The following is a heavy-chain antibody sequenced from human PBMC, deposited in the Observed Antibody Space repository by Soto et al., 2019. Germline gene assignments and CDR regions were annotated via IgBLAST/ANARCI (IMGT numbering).Heavy chain of an antibody. J-gene: IGHJ6*02. Sequence: QVQLVQSGAEVKKPGSSVEVSCKASGGTFSSYTISWVRQAPGQGLEWMGRIIPILGIANYAQKFQGRVTITADKSTSTAYMELSSLRSEDTAVYYCARRPIVVVPAATYYYYGMDVWGQGTTVTVSS. D-gene: IGHD2-2*01. CDR3: ARRPIVVVPAATYYYYGMDV. V-gene: IGHV1-69*02. CDR2: IIPILGIA. CDR1: GGTFSSYT.